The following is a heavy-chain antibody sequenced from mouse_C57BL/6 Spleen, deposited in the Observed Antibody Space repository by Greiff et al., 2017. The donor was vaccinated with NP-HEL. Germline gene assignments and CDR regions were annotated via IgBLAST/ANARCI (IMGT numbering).Heavy chain of an antibody. Sequence: DVMLVESGGGLVKPGGSLKLSCAASGFTFSDYGMHWVRQAPEKGLEWVAYISSGSSTIYYADTVKGRFTISRDNAKNTLFLQMTSLRSEDTAMYYCARDIDAYGGGFAYWGQGTLVTVSA. D-gene: IGHD2-2*01. CDR2: ISSGSSTI. V-gene: IGHV5-17*01. CDR3: ARDIDAYGGGFAY. CDR1: GFTFSDYG. J-gene: IGHJ3*01.